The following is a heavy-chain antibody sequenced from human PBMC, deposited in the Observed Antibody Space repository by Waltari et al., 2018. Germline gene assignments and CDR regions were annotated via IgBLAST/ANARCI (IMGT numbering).Heavy chain of an antibody. J-gene: IGHJ3*02. CDR2: IYANGNT. Sequence: QVQLQESGPGLVKPSETLSLTCTVSGGSVDNFYWSWIRQPAAQGLEWIVLIYANGNTNYNPSLKTRVTMSEDMSKNDVSLPLTSATAADTAVYYCAKMAVKVGAHDAFDIWGQGTMVIVSS. D-gene: IGHD1-26*01. CDR3: AKMAVKVGAHDAFDI. CDR1: GGSVDNFY. V-gene: IGHV4-4*07.